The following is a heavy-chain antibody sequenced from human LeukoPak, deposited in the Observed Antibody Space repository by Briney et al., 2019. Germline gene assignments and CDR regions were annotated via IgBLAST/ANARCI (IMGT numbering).Heavy chain of an antibody. CDR3: ARVIVPAANDAFDI. Sequence: SETLSPTCTVSGDSISSYYWSWIRQPPVKGLEWIGYIYYSGSTNYNPSLKSRVTISVDTSKNQFSLKLSSVTAADTAVYYCARVIVPAANDAFDIWGQGTMVTVSS. D-gene: IGHD2-2*01. V-gene: IGHV4-59*01. CDR1: GDSISSYY. J-gene: IGHJ3*02. CDR2: IYYSGST.